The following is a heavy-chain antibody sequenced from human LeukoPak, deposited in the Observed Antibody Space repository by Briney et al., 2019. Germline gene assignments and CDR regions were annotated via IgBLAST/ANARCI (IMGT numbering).Heavy chain of an antibody. D-gene: IGHD4-23*01. CDR1: GFRFSSYA. CDR3: ARGFSTPGYFDY. Sequence: PGGSLRLSCAASGFRFSSYAMSWVRQAPGKGLEWVSAISGSGGSTYYADSVKGRFTISRDNSKDTLYLQMNSLRAEDTAVYYCARGFSTPGYFDYWGQGTLVTVSS. CDR2: ISGSGGST. J-gene: IGHJ4*02. V-gene: IGHV3-23*01.